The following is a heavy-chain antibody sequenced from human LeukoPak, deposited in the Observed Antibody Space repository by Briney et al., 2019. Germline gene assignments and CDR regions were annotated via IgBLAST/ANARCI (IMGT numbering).Heavy chain of an antibody. Sequence: ASVKVSCKASGYTFTGYYMHWVRQAPGQGLEWMGWINPNSGGTNYAQKFQGRATMTRDTSISTAYMELSRLRSDDTAVYYCARDLGVLSTIFYEKKSRGMIAFDIWGQGTMVTVSS. J-gene: IGHJ3*02. CDR2: INPNSGGT. D-gene: IGHD3-9*01. V-gene: IGHV1-2*02. CDR1: GYTFTGYY. CDR3: ARDLGVLSTIFYEKKSRGMIAFDI.